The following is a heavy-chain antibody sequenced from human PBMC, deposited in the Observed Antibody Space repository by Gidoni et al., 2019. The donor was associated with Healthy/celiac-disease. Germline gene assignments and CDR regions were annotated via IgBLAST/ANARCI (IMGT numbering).Heavy chain of an antibody. CDR2: IRSKAYGGTT. CDR3: TRDEGGDYYDSSGYDAFDI. CDR1: GFTFGDYA. D-gene: IGHD3-22*01. J-gene: IGHJ3*02. Sequence: EVQLVESGGGLVKPGRSLRLSCTASGFTFGDYAMSWFRQAPGKGLEWVGFIRSKAYGGTTEYAASVKGRFTISRDDSKSIAYLQMNSLKTEDTAVYYCTRDEGGDYYDSSGYDAFDIWGQGTMVTVSS. V-gene: IGHV3-49*05.